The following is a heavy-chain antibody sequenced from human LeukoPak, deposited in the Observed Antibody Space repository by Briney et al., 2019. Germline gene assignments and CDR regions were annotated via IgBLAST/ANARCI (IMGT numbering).Heavy chain of an antibody. V-gene: IGHV3-23*01. CDR2: ISVVGGNT. D-gene: IGHD2-8*01. Sequence: PGGSLRLSCAAPGFTFSSFAMSWFRQAPGKGLGWVSPISVVGGNTYYADSVKGRFTISRDNSKNTLYLQMNSLRAEDTAVYYCAKDRPVLMVYATSPRYFDYWGQGTLVTVSS. CDR1: GFTFSSFA. CDR3: AKDRPVLMVYATSPRYFDY. J-gene: IGHJ4*02.